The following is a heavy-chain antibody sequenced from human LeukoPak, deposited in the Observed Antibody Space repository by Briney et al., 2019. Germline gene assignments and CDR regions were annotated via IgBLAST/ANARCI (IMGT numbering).Heavy chain of an antibody. Sequence: KTGGSLRLSCAASGFSFSSYSMDWVRQAPGKGLEWVSSISSGSSYIYYADSVKGRFTISRDNSKKTLYLQMNRLRVEDTAIYYCAELSDRINWFDPWGQGTLVTVSS. V-gene: IGHV3-21*04. CDR1: GFSFSSYS. CDR3: AELSDRINWFDP. CDR2: ISSGSSYI. J-gene: IGHJ5*02.